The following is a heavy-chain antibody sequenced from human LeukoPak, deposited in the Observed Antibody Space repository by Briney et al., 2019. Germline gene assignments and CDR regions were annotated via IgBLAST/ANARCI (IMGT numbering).Heavy chain of an antibody. CDR2: IRSKAYGGTT. V-gene: IGHV3-49*04. CDR1: GFTFGDYA. Sequence: GSLRLSCTASGFTFGDYAMSWVRQAPGKGLEWVGFIRSKAYGGTTEYAASVKGRFTISRDDSKSIAYLQMNSLKTEDTAVYYCTRVALDYYDSSGYYSSRAFDIWGQGTMVTVSS. J-gene: IGHJ3*02. D-gene: IGHD3-22*01. CDR3: TRVALDYYDSSGYYSSRAFDI.